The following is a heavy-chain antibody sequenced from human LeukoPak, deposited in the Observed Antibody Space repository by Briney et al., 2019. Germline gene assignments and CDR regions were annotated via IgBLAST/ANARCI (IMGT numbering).Heavy chain of an antibody. CDR3: AKSDYDFWSGYYTGIPFFDY. Sequence: GGSLRLSCAASGFTFSSYAMSWVRQAPGKGLEWVSAISGSGGSTYYADSVKGRLTISRDNSKNTLYLQTNSLRAEDTAVYYCAKSDYDFWSGYYTGIPFFDYWGQGTLVTVSS. J-gene: IGHJ4*02. CDR2: ISGSGGST. D-gene: IGHD3-3*01. V-gene: IGHV3-23*01. CDR1: GFTFSSYA.